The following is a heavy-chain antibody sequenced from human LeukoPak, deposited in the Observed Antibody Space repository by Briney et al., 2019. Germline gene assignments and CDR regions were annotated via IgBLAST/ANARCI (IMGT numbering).Heavy chain of an antibody. CDR2: ISGSGGST. V-gene: IGHV3-23*01. J-gene: IGHJ4*02. CDR3: AKLLGMYSGNSNFDY. D-gene: IGHD1-26*01. CDR1: GFTFSSYA. Sequence: PGGSLRLSCAASGFTFSSYAMSWVRQAPGKGLEWVSAISGSGGSTYYADSVKGRFTISRDNSKNTLYVQMSSLRAEDTAVYYCAKLLGMYSGNSNFDYWGQGTLVTVSS.